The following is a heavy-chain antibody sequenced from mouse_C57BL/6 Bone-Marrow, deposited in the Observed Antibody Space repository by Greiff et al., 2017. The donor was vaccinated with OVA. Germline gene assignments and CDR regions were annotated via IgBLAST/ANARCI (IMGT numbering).Heavy chain of an antibody. Sequence: LFHPLFSLKLSFPSSLFPFISFYIYFILHTPYKRLEWVSYISNGGGSTYYPDTVKGRFTISRDNAKNTLYLQMSRLKSEDTAMYYCARLDAMDYWGQGTSVTVSS. CDR3: ARLDAMDY. V-gene: IGHV5-12*01. CDR1: LFPFISFY. J-gene: IGHJ4*01. CDR2: ISNGGGST.